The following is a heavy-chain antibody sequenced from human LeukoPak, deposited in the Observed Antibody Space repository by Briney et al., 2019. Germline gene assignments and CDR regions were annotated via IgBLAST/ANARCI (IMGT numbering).Heavy chain of an antibody. J-gene: IGHJ4*02. CDR1: GFTFSTYS. CDR3: ASTPVKITMIVVAPDY. V-gene: IGHV3-21*01. CDR2: ISSSSIYI. Sequence: GGSLRLSCAASGFTFSTYSMNWVRQAPGKGLEWVSSISSSSIYIYYADSVKGRFTISRDNAKNSLYLQMNSLRAEDTAVYYCASTPVKITMIVVAPDYWGQGTLVTVSS. D-gene: IGHD3-22*01.